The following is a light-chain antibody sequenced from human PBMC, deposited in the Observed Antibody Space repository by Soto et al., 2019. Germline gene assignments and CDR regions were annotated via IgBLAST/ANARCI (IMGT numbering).Light chain of an antibody. CDR2: AAS. CDR3: LHDYNYPRT. Sequence: AIQMTQSPSSLSASVGDRVTMTCRASQGINNELAWYQQKPGKAPKLLIYAASNLHSGVPSRFSGSGSGTDFALTISSLQPEDFATYFCLHDYNYPRTCGQGTKVE. CDR1: QGINNE. J-gene: IGKJ1*01. V-gene: IGKV1-6*01.